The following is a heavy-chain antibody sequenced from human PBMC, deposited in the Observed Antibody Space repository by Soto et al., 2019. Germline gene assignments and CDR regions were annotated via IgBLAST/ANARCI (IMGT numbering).Heavy chain of an antibody. CDR2: IYYSGGT. D-gene: IGHD6-19*01. CDR3: TREQSDDNYFDP. CDR1: GAALSSGGYF. V-gene: IGHV4-61*08. Sequence: SETLSLTCTVSGAALSSGGYFDTWFRQPPGKGLEWLGYIYYSGGTNYNPSLKSRVTISLDKSKSQFSLRLISVTAADTAVYYCTREQSDDNYFDPWGQGTLVTVSS. J-gene: IGHJ5*02.